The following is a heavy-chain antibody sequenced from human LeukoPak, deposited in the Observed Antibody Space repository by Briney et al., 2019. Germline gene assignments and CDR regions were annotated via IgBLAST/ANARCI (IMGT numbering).Heavy chain of an antibody. CDR2: IYYSGST. V-gene: IGHV4-59*08. J-gene: IGHJ3*02. Sequence: GSLRLSCAASGFTLSSHAMSWVRQDPGKGLEWIGYIYYSGSTNYNPSLKSRVTISVDTSKNQFSLKLSSVTAADTAVYYCARLSYGGGYFDWFVDIWGQGTMVTVSS. CDR3: ARLSYGGGYFDWFVDI. CDR1: GFTLSSHA. D-gene: IGHD3-9*01.